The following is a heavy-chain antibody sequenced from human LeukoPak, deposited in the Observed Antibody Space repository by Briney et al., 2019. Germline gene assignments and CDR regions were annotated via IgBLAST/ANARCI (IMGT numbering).Heavy chain of an antibody. V-gene: IGHV4-59*01. Sequence: SETLSLTCTVSGGSISSYCWSWIRQPPGKGLEWIGYIYYSGSTNYNPSLKSRVTISVDTSKNQFSLKLSSVTAADTAVYYCASLSLFDSSGRLLDYWGQGTLVTVSS. J-gene: IGHJ4*02. CDR1: GGSISSYC. CDR3: ASLSLFDSSGRLLDY. CDR2: IYYSGST. D-gene: IGHD3-22*01.